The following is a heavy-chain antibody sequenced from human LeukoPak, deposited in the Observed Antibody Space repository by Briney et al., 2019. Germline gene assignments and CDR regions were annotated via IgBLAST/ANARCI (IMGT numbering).Heavy chain of an antibody. V-gene: IGHV4-39*01. CDR1: GDSISSSNYY. D-gene: IGHD4-11*01. CDR3: ARHHQPEHDSNYYYYYYGMDV. Sequence: PSETLSLTCTVSGDSISSSNYYWGWICQPPGKGLEWVGSIYYSGSTYSNPSLKSRDTISVDTSKNQFSLKLSSVTAADTAVYYCARHHQPEHDSNYYYYYYGMDVWGQGTTVTVSS. CDR2: IYYSGST. J-gene: IGHJ6*02.